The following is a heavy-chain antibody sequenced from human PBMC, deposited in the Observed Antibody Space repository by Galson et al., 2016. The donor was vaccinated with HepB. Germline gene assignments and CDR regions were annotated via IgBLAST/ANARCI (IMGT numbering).Heavy chain of an antibody. CDR2: ISSDGSNV. CDR3: ARDGATAPEGYYYGMDG. Sequence: SLRLSCAASGFTFNNYGMHWVRQAPGKGLEWVAVISSDGSNVYHVDSVKGRFTISRDNSKNTLYLQMSSLRPEDTAVYYCARDGATAPEGYYYGMDGWGQGTTVTVSS. V-gene: IGHV3-30*03. D-gene: IGHD1-26*01. J-gene: IGHJ6*02. CDR1: GFTFNNYG.